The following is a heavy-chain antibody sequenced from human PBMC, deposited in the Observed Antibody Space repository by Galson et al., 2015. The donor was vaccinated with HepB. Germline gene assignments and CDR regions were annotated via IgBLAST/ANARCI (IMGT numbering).Heavy chain of an antibody. D-gene: IGHD3-3*01. CDR3: AKKGGGSGYYYIDY. CDR2: ISGSGGST. V-gene: IGHV3-23*01. J-gene: IGHJ4*02. Sequence: SLRLSCAASGFAFSSYAMSWVRQAPGKGLEWVSAISGSGGSTYYADSVKGRFTISRDNSKNTLYLQMNSLRAEDTAVYYCAKKGGGSGYYYIDYWGQGTLVTVSS. CDR1: GFAFSSYA.